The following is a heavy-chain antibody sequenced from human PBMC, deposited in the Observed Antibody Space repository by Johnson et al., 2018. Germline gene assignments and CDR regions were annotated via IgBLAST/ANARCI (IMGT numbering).Heavy chain of an antibody. J-gene: IGHJ1*01. Sequence: EVQLVESGGGVVRPGGSLRLSCAASGFIFDDNGMSRGRQAPGKGLEWVSGINWIGGRTGYADSVKGRLTISRDNAKNSLRLQMNSLRAEDTAVYYCAREDICGYYFRHWGQGTLVTVSS. CDR2: INWIGGRT. V-gene: IGHV3-20*04. CDR3: AREDICGYYFRH. D-gene: IGHD3-22*01. CDR1: GFIFDDNG.